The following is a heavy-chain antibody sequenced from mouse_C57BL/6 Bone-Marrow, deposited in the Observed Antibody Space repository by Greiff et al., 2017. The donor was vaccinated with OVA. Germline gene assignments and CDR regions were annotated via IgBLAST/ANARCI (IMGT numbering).Heavy chain of an antibody. D-gene: IGHD1-1*01. Sequence: EVKLMESGGGLVKPGGSLKLSCAASGFTFSSYAMSWVRQTPEKRLEWVATISDGGSYTYSPDNVKGRFPISRDNAKNNLYLQRSHLKSEDTAMYYCARRGYGSRRGTDYWGQGTTRTVSS. J-gene: IGHJ2*01. CDR1: GFTFSSYA. V-gene: IGHV5-4*03. CDR2: ISDGGSYT. CDR3: ARRGYGSRRGTDY.